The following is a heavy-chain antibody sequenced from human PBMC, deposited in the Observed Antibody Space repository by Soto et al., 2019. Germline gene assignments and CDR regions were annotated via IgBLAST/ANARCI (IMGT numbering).Heavy chain of an antibody. J-gene: IGHJ6*02. Sequence: PGGSLRLSCAASGFTFSSDWMNWVRQSPGKGLEWVSRIISGGTRATYADFVKGRFTINRDNAKNTLYLQMHSLTADDTAVYYCARERTSKGGMDIWGQGTTVTVSS. CDR1: GFTFSSDW. CDR3: ARERTSKGGMDI. V-gene: IGHV3-74*01. CDR2: IISGGTRA.